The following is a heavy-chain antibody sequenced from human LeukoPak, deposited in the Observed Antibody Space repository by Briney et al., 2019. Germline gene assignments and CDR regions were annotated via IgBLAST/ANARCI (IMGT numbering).Heavy chain of an antibody. V-gene: IGHV4-39*01. CDR3: TRLQKISVTVDY. Sequence: SETLSLTCTVSGDSISTMSYYWGWVRQPLGKGLEQIGIIFYSGTTYYNPSLKSRSTISVDTSKNQFSLKLSSVTVADTAIYYCTRLQKISVTVDYWGQGTLVTISS. CDR2: IFYSGTT. D-gene: IGHD6-19*01. CDR1: GDSISTMSYY. J-gene: IGHJ4*02.